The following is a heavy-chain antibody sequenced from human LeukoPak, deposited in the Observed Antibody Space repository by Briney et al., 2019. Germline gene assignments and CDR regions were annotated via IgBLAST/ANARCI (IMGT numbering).Heavy chain of an antibody. Sequence: GGSLRLSCAASGFTFSNSWMHWVRRVPGKGLVWVSHINSDGSTTTYADSVRGRFTISRDNAKNTVYLQMSSLRAEDTAVYYCTRDYSYAPDYWGQGTLVTVSS. CDR3: TRDYSYAPDY. V-gene: IGHV3-74*01. CDR2: INSDGSTT. D-gene: IGHD3-16*01. CDR1: GFTFSNSW. J-gene: IGHJ4*02.